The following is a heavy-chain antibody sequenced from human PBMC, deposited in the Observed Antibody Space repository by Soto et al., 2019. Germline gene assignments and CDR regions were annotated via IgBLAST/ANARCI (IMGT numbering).Heavy chain of an antibody. J-gene: IGHJ4*02. CDR1: GGSISSSSYY. CDR2: IYYSGST. Sequence: PSETLSLTCTVSGGSISSSSYYWGWIRQPPGKGLEWIGSIYYSGSTYYNPSLKSRVTISVDTSKNQFSLKLSSVTAADTAVYYCARLSIVEDDFWSGYPSSDQGYWGQGTLVTVSS. D-gene: IGHD3-3*01. CDR3: ARLSIVEDDFWSGYPSSDQGY. V-gene: IGHV4-39*01.